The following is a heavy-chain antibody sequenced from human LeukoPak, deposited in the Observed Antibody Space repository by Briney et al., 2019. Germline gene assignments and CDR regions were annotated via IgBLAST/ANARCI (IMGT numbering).Heavy chain of an antibody. CDR1: GYTFTSYG. J-gene: IGHJ4*02. CDR3: ARDPARGFDDY. D-gene: IGHD2-15*01. CDR2: ISAYNGNT. Sequence: ASVKVSCKASGYTFTSYGISWERQASGQGLEWMGWISAYNGNTNYAQKLQGRVTMTTDTSTSTAYMEPRSLRSDDTAVYYCARDPARGFDDYWGQGTLVTVSS. V-gene: IGHV1-18*01.